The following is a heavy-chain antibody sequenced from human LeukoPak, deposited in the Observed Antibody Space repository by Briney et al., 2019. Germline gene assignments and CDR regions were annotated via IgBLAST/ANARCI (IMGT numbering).Heavy chain of an antibody. D-gene: IGHD2/OR15-2a*01. J-gene: IGHJ3*02. CDR1: GFTFISYA. CDR2: ISFHGTDT. CDR3: SRPRAQVTRISSFDM. V-gene: IGHV3-30*04. Sequence: GTSLRLSCAASGFTFISYAIHWVRQAPGKGLEGVAVISFHGTDTFYADSVKGRFTISRDNSKNTLYLQMGSVRGDDTAVYYCSRPRAQVTRISSFDMWGQGTMVTVSS.